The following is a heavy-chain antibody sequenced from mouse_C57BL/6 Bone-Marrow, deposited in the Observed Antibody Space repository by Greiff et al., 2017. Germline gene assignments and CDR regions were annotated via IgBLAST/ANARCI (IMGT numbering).Heavy chain of an antibody. V-gene: IGHV1-18*01. D-gene: IGHD2-3*01. CDR1: GYTFTDYN. CDR3: ARSGGYYRDWYFDV. J-gene: IGHJ1*03. Sequence: EVQLQQSGPELVKPGASVKIPCKASGYTFTDYNMDWVKQSHGKSLEWIGDINPNNGGTIYNQKFKGKATLTVDKSSSTAYMELRSLTSEDTAVYYCARSGGYYRDWYFDVWGTGTTVTVSS. CDR2: INPNNGGT.